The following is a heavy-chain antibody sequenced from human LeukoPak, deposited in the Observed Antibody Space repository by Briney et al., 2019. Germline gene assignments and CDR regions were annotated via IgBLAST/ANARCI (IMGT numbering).Heavy chain of an antibody. CDR1: GFTFSSYA. CDR3: AKDLAAGIRRASYFQH. V-gene: IGHV3-23*01. J-gene: IGHJ1*01. Sequence: GGSLRLSCAASGFTFSSYAMSWVRQAPGKGLEWVSAISGSGGSTHYTDSVKGRFTISRDNSKNTLYLQMNSLRAEDTAVYYCAKDLAAGIRRASYFQHWGQGTLVTVSS. D-gene: IGHD6-13*01. CDR2: ISGSGGST.